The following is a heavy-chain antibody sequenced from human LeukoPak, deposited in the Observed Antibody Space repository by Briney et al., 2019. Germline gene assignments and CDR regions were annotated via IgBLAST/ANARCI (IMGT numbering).Heavy chain of an antibody. Sequence: GGSLRLSCAASGFTFSSYAMHWVRQAPGKGLEWVAVISYDGSNKYYADSVKGRFTISGDNSKNTLYLQMNSLRAEDMALYYCAKGSSSSGFSAFDIWGQGTMVTVSS. J-gene: IGHJ3*02. CDR2: ISYDGSNK. CDR1: GFTFSSYA. CDR3: AKGSSSSGFSAFDI. V-gene: IGHV3-30-3*01. D-gene: IGHD6-6*01.